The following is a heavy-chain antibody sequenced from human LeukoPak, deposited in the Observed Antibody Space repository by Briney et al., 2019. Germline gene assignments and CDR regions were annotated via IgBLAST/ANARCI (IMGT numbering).Heavy chain of an antibody. V-gene: IGHV3-48*04. CDR3: ASGSRDGYNYRFDY. CDR2: ISSSRTTM. Sequence: GGSLRLSCAASGFTFSSYSMNWVRQAPGKGLEWVSYISSSRTTMYYADSVKGRFTISRDDAKNSLYLQMNSLRAEDTAVYYCASGSRDGYNYRFDYWGQGTLVTVSS. CDR1: GFTFSSYS. D-gene: IGHD5-24*01. J-gene: IGHJ4*02.